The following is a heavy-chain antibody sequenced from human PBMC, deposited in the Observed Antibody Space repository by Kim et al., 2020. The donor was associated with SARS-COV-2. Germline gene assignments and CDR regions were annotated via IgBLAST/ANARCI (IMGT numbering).Heavy chain of an antibody. D-gene: IGHD2-15*01. Sequence: ASVKVSCKASGYTFTSYAMHWVRQAPGQRLEWMGWINAGNGNTKYSQKFQGRVTITRDTSASTAYMELSSLRSEDTAVYYCARGRCSGGSCYDDYWGQGTLVTVSS. CDR2: INAGNGNT. V-gene: IGHV1-3*01. CDR1: GYTFTSYA. CDR3: ARGRCSGGSCYDDY. J-gene: IGHJ4*02.